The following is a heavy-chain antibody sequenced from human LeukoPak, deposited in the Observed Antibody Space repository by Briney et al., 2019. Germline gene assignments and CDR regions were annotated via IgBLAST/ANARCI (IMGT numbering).Heavy chain of an antibody. V-gene: IGHV4-30-4*02. D-gene: IGHD3-3*01. J-gene: IGHJ6*03. CDR2: IYYSGST. Sequence: SETLSLTCTVSGGSISSGDYYRSWIRQPPGKGLEWIGYIYYSGSTYYNPSLKSRVTISVDTSKNQFSLKLSSVAAADTAVYYCARGARYDFWSGYPFGYMDVWGKGTTVTVSS. CDR3: ARGARYDFWSGYPFGYMDV. CDR1: GGSISSGDYY.